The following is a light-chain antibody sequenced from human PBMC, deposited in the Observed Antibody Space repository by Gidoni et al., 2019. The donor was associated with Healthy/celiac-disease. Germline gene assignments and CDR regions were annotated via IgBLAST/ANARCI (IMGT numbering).Light chain of an antibody. J-gene: IGKJ1*01. CDR3: QQRSNWPWT. V-gene: IGKV3-11*01. Sequence: EIVLTQSPATLALSPGERATLHCRASQSVSSYLAWYQQKPGQAPRLLIYDASNRATGIPARFSGSGSGKDVTLTISSLEPEDFAVYYCQQRSNWPWTFGQGTKVEIK. CDR1: QSVSSY. CDR2: DAS.